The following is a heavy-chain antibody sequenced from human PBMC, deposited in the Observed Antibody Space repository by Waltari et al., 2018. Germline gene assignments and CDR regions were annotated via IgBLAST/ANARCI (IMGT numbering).Heavy chain of an antibody. CDR3: ARHHRNPYSSGSPGYFDY. J-gene: IGHJ4*02. CDR1: GGSISSSSSY. Sequence: LQLLASAAGLVKPSETLSPPCTVSGGSISSSSSYWGWIRHPRAKGLRWLGSIYYSGSTYYNPSIKSRLTMSVETSKNQFSLMLMSVTAAETAVYYCARHHRNPYSSGSPGYFDYWGQGTLVTVSS. CDR2: IYYSGST. V-gene: IGHV4-39*01. D-gene: IGHD6-19*01.